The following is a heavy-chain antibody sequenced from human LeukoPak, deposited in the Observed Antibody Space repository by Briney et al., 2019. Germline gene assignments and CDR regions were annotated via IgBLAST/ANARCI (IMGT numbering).Heavy chain of an antibody. CDR2: ISRSTETT. J-gene: IGHJ4*02. CDR1: GFSFSSFA. V-gene: IGHV3-23*01. CDR3: AKADTPLPLRGPYFDY. D-gene: IGHD3-16*01. Sequence: GGSLRLSCAVSGFSFSSFALSWVRQAPGKGLEWVSSISRSTETTLYADSVKGRFTISRDNSKNTGFLQMNNLRAEDTAVYFCAKADTPLPLRGPYFDYWGQGTLVTVSS.